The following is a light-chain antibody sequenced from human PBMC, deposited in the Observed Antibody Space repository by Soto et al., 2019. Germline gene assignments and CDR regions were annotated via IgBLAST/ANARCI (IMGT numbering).Light chain of an antibody. CDR1: QNIDNW. CDR2: KAS. J-gene: IGKJ1*01. V-gene: IGKV1-5*03. CDR3: QQYNSYSVPS. Sequence: DVQMTQSPCTLSASVGDRVTITCRASQNIDNWLAWYQQKPRKAPKLLIYKASSLESGVPSRFSGSGSGTEFTLTISSLEPDDFATYHCQQYNSYSVPSFGQGTKVDI.